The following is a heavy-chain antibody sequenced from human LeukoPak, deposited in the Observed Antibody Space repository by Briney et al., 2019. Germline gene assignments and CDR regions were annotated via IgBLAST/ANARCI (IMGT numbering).Heavy chain of an antibody. J-gene: IGHJ6*02. CDR2: INVDVSVT. Sequence: GGSLRLSCVGSGFSISTYELIWVRQAPGKGLEWVSKINVDVSVTHYTQPVKGRFTISRDNAQNSLFLQMNSLRAEDTALYYCARRVPLYGMDVWGQGTTVTVSS. CDR1: GFSISTYE. V-gene: IGHV3-48*03. CDR3: ARRVPLYGMDV. D-gene: IGHD4/OR15-4a*01.